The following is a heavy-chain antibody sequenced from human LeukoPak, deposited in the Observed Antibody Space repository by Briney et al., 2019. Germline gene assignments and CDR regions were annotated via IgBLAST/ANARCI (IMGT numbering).Heavy chain of an antibody. J-gene: IGHJ4*02. V-gene: IGHV3-21*01. Sequence: GGSLRLPCAASGFTFSSYSMNWVRQAPGKGLEWVSSISSSSSYIYYADSVKGRFTISRDNAKNSLYLQMNSLRAEDTAVYYCAKPRASKAGTFDYWGQGTLVTVSS. CDR1: GFTFSSYS. CDR2: ISSSSSYI. D-gene: IGHD1-14*01. CDR3: AKPRASKAGTFDY.